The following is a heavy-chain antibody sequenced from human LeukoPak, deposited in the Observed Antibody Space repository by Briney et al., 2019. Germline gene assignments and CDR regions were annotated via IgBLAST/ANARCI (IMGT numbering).Heavy chain of an antibody. CDR3: ARCPRVLMVYATHYMDV. J-gene: IGHJ6*03. V-gene: IGHV4-34*01. Sequence: PSETLSLTCAVYGGSFSGYYWSWIRQPPGKGLEWIGEINHSGSTNYNPSLKSRVTISVDTSKNQFSLKLSSVTAADTAVYYCARCPRVLMVYATHYMDVWGKGTTVTVSS. CDR2: INHSGST. D-gene: IGHD2-8*01. CDR1: GGSFSGYY.